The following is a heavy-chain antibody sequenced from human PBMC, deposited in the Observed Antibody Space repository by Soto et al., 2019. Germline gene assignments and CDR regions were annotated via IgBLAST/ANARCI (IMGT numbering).Heavy chain of an antibody. CDR3: ARDTETLGPRANDALDI. D-gene: IGHD3-3*02. Sequence: QAQLVQSGAEMKKPGASVKVSCKATGYTFSAYTMNWVRQAPGQSLEWMGWINAGSGNTKYSQNFPGRVSITTVTSAITVYMELTGLTSEDTAVYYCARDTETLGPRANDALDIWGQGTMVTVSS. V-gene: IGHV1-3*01. CDR1: GYTFSAYT. J-gene: IGHJ3*02. CDR2: INAGSGNT.